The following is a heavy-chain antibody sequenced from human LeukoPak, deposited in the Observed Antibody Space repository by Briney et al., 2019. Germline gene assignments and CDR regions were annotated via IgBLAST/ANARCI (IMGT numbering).Heavy chain of an antibody. CDR2: ISISGTTI. J-gene: IGHJ3*02. CDR3: ARGGSSGYNYNAFHT. Sequence: GGSLRLSCAASGFIFSGYEMNWVRQGPGKGLEWVSYISISGTTIYNADSEGRFTISRDNAKNSLYLQMNSLRAEDTAVYYCARGGSSGYNYNAFHTWGRGTMVTVSS. CDR1: GFIFSGYE. V-gene: IGHV3-48*03. D-gene: IGHD3-22*01.